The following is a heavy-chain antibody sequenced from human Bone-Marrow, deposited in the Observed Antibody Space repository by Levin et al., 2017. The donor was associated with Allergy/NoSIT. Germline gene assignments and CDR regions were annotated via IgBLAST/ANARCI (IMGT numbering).Heavy chain of an antibody. CDR1: GGSFSGYY. J-gene: IGHJ3*02. CDR3: ARRPIMITFGGVIVVLAFDI. CDR2: INHSGST. D-gene: IGHD3-16*02. Sequence: PGGSLRLSCAVYGGSFSGYYWSWIRQPPGKGLEWIGEINHSGSTNYNPSLKSRVTISVDTSKNQFSLKLSSVTAADTAVYYCARRPIMITFGGVIVVLAFDIWGQGTMVTVSS. V-gene: IGHV4-34*01.